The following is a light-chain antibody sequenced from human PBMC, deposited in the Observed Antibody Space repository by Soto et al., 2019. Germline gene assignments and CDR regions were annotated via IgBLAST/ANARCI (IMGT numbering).Light chain of an antibody. CDR2: DVT. J-gene: IGLJ3*02. Sequence: QSALTQPPSVSGSPGQSVTISCTVTSSDVGDYEHVSWYQQAPGTAPKLIIFDVTNRPSGVPDRFSGSKSGNTPSLTIFGLQAEEEADYYCSLYTSSSTWVFGGGTKVTVL. CDR3: SLYTSSSTWV. CDR1: SSDVGDYEH. V-gene: IGLV2-18*01.